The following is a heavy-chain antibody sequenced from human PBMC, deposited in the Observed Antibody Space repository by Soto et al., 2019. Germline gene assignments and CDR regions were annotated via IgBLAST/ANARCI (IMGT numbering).Heavy chain of an antibody. Sequence: SETLSLTCTVSGGSISSSSYYWGWIRQPPGKGLEWIGSIYYSGSTYYNPSLKSRVTISVDTSKNQFSLKLSSVTAADTAVYYCARGYCSGGSCYRYWGQGSQVTVS. J-gene: IGHJ4*02. V-gene: IGHV4-39*01. CDR1: GGSISSSSYY. CDR2: IYYSGST. CDR3: ARGYCSGGSCYRY. D-gene: IGHD2-15*01.